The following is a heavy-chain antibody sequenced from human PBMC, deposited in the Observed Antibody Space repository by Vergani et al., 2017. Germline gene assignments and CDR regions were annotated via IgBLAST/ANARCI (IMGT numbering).Heavy chain of an antibody. J-gene: IGHJ1*01. CDR3: ARGRYYYDSSGYYAQYFQH. CDR2: IYHSGRT. D-gene: IGHD3-22*01. CDR1: GGSISSSNW. Sequence: QVQLQESGPGLVKPSGTLSLTCAVSGGSISSSNWWSWVRQPPGKGLGWIGEIYHSGRTNYNPSLKSRFTISVGKSKNQFSLKLMSVTTADTAVYYSARGRYYYDSSGYYAQYFQHWGQGTLVTVSS. V-gene: IGHV4-4*02.